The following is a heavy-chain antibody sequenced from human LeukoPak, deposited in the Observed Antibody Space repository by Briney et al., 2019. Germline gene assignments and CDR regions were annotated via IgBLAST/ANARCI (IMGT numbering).Heavy chain of an antibody. D-gene: IGHD3-3*01. Sequence: SETLSLTCAVYGGSFSGYYWSWIRQPPGKGLEWIGEINHSGSTNYNPSLKSRVTISVDTSKNQFSLKLSSVTAADTAVYYCARGVITIFGVVGNWFDPWGQGTLVTVSS. V-gene: IGHV4-34*01. CDR2: INHSGST. CDR1: GGSFSGYY. CDR3: ARGVITIFGVVGNWFDP. J-gene: IGHJ5*02.